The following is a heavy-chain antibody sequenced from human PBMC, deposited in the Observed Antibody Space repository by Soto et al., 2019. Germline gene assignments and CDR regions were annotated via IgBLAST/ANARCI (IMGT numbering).Heavy chain of an antibody. CDR2: IYSGGST. V-gene: IGHV3-53*04. D-gene: IGHD3-3*01. J-gene: IGHJ6*03. CDR3: ARGKTPLEWLPAYGYYYYYMDV. Sequence: GESLKISCAASGFTVSSNYMSWVRQAPGKGLEWVSVIYSGGSTYYADSVKGRFTISRHNSKNTLYLQMNSLRAEDTAVYYCARGKTPLEWLPAYGYYYYYMDVWGKGTTVTVSS. CDR1: GFTVSSNY.